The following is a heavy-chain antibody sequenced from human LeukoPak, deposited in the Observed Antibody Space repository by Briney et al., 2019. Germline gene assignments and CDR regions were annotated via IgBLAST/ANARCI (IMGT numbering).Heavy chain of an antibody. CDR3: ARGPGVITQEAFDY. V-gene: IGHV4-39*01. CDR2: IYYSGST. CDR1: GGSISSSSYY. J-gene: IGHJ4*02. D-gene: IGHD3-10*01. Sequence: PSETLSLTCTVSGGSISSSSYYWGWIRQPPGKGLEWIGSIYYSGSTYYNPSLKSRVTISVDTSKNQFSLNLTSVTAADTAVYYFARGPGVITQEAFDYWGQGTLVTVSS.